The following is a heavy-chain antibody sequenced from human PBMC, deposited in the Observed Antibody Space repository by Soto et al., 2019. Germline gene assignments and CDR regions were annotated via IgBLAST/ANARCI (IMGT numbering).Heavy chain of an antibody. CDR2: IYWDDAK. CDR1: GFSISTYGVG. V-gene: IGHV2-5*02. J-gene: IGHJ4*01. D-gene: IGHD3-3*01. CDR3: VRFERFSVPFDY. Sequence: QITLKEAGPTLVNPTQTLTLTCSFSGFSISTYGVGVGWIRQPPGKALQWLELIYWDDAKRYSTSLKSPLTITKHTSKNQVVLTSINMDPVDTATYYCVRFERFSVPFDYWGHVTLGTVSS.